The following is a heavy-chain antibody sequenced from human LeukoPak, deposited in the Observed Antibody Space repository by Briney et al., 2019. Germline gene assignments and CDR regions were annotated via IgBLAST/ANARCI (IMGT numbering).Heavy chain of an antibody. CDR2: SNPNSGGT. J-gene: IGHJ4*02. Sequence: GASVKVSCKASGYTFTGYYMHWVRQAPGQGLEWMGWSNPNSGGTNYAQKFQGRVTMTRDTSISTAYMELSRLRSDDTAVYYCARDPYYDSSGHHLDYWGQGTLVTVSS. V-gene: IGHV1-2*02. CDR1: GYTFTGYY. D-gene: IGHD3-22*01. CDR3: ARDPYYDSSGHHLDY.